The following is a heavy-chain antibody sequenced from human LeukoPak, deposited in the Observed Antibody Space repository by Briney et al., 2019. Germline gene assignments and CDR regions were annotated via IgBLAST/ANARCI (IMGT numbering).Heavy chain of an antibody. CDR1: GYTFTGYY. D-gene: IGHD3-10*01. CDR3: ARDSGPRPYYYYYMDV. V-gene: IGHV1-2*02. Sequence: GASVKVSCKASGYTFTGYYMHWVRQAPGQGLEWMGWINPNSGGTNYAQKFQGRVTMTRDTSISTAYMELSRLRSDDTAVYYCARDSGPRPYYYYYMDVWGKGTTVTVSS. CDR2: INPNSGGT. J-gene: IGHJ6*03.